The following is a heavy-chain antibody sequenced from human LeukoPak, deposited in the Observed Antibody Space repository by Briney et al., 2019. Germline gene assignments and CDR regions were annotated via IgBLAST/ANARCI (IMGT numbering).Heavy chain of an antibody. CDR1: GFTFRTYS. V-gene: IGHV3-21*06. D-gene: IGHD1-26*01. CDR3: ARIIGISGTYPTDY. CDR2: ISSTSTYI. J-gene: IGHJ4*02. Sequence: GGSLRLSCAASGFTFRTYSMNWVRQAPGKGLEWVSSISSTSTYIYYADSMKGRFIISRDNARNSLYLEMNSLRAGDTAVYYCARIIGISGTYPTDYWGQGTLVTVSS.